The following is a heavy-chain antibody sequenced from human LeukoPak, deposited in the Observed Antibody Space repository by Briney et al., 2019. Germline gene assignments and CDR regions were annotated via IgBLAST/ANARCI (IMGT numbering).Heavy chain of an antibody. J-gene: IGHJ4*02. CDR1: GYTFTGYY. Sequence: ASVKVSCKASGYTFTGYYMYWVRQAPGQGLEWMGWINPNSGGTNYAQKFQGRVTMTRDTSISTAYMELSRLRSDDTAVYYCARVMITFGGVIAPHFDYWGQGTLVTVSS. CDR2: INPNSGGT. D-gene: IGHD3-16*02. CDR3: ARVMITFGGVIAPHFDY. V-gene: IGHV1-2*02.